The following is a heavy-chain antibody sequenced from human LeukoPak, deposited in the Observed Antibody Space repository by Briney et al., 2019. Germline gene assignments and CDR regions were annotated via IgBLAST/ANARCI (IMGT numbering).Heavy chain of an antibody. J-gene: IGHJ2*01. CDR1: GFTFTSYA. CDR3: AKPRAMTTGVGRYFDL. CDR2: ISGGGENT. D-gene: IGHD1-1*01. V-gene: IGHV3-23*01. Sequence: GGSLRLSCGASGFTFTSYARSWIRQAPGKGLEWVSAISGGGENTYYGDSVKGRFTISRDNSKNTLYLQMNSLRAEDTATYYCAKPRAMTTGVGRYFDLWGRGTLVTVSS.